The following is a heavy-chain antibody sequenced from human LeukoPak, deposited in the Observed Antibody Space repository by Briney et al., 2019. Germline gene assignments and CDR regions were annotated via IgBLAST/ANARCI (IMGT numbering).Heavy chain of an antibody. V-gene: IGHV3-53*01. D-gene: IGHD3-10*01. CDR2: LYSSGTT. Sequence: PGGSLRLSRAASGFSVSIKYMNWVRQAPGKGREWVSILYSSGTTYYANSVKGRFTISRDNSENKLFLQMNSLRAEDTAVYYCARGGFGPSDALDIWGQGTMVTVSS. CDR3: ARGGFGPSDALDI. J-gene: IGHJ3*02. CDR1: GFSVSIKY.